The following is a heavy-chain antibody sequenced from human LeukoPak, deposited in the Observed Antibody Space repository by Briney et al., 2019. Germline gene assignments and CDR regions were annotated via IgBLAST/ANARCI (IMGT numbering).Heavy chain of an antibody. J-gene: IGHJ4*02. V-gene: IGHV3-7*01. Sequence: GGFLRLSCAASGFTFSNYHMNWVRQAPGKGLEWVANIHDDGRVTNYVDSVKGRFTISRDDARNSVYLQLNSLRAEDTALYYCARGRGWVDHWGQGTLVTVSS. CDR3: ARGRGWVDH. D-gene: IGHD3-16*01. CDR1: GFTFSNYH. CDR2: IHDDGRVT.